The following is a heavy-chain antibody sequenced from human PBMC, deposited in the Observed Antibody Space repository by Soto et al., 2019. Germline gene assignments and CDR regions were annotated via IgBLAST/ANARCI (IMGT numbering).Heavy chain of an antibody. CDR2: ISYDGSNK. J-gene: IGHJ1*01. CDR3: AKGVPGIAVAGTGYFQH. Sequence: GGSLRLSCAASDFTFSSYGIHWVRQAPGKGLEWVAVISYDGSNKQYGDSVKGRLTMSRDNSKNTVHLQMSSLRVEDTAVYYCAKGVPGIAVAGTGYFQHWGQGTLVTVSS. D-gene: IGHD6-19*01. CDR1: DFTFSSYG. V-gene: IGHV3-30*18.